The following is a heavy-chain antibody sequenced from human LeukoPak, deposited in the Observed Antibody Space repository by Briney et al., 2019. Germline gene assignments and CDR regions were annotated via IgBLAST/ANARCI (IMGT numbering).Heavy chain of an antibody. Sequence: GGSLRLSCEASGFTFSNYWMSWVRQTPGEGLEWLANIKEDGSVKYYVDSVKGRFTISRDNAKNLLFLQMNSLRAEDTAVYSCARGRRDSEYVGGLGYWGQGILVTVSS. J-gene: IGHJ4*02. CDR2: IKEDGSVK. CDR1: GFTFSNYW. V-gene: IGHV3-7*03. CDR3: ARGRRDSEYVGGLGY. D-gene: IGHD3-16*01.